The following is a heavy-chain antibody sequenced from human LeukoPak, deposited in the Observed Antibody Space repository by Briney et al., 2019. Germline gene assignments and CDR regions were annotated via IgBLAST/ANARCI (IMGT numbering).Heavy chain of an antibody. CDR1: GFSFSDYY. J-gene: IGHJ4*02. D-gene: IGHD6-13*01. V-gene: IGHV3-11*04. CDR3: AREYDSRARFDY. Sequence: GGSLRLSCVGSGFSFSDYYMSWIRQAPGKGLEWVSYISNDSVDKYYVDSVRGRFTVSRDNVKKSMYLQMSSLRAEDTAVYYCAREYDSRARFDYWGQGTLVAVSS. CDR2: ISNDSVDK.